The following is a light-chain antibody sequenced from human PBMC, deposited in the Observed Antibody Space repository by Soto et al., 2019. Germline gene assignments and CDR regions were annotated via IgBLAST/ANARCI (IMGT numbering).Light chain of an antibody. V-gene: IGKV3D-15*01. J-gene: IGKJ5*01. CDR2: DAS. CDR3: QQYNNWPPIT. CDR1: QSVSSN. Sequence: EIVLTQSPDTLSLSPGERATLSCRTVQSVSSNYLAWYQQKPGQAPRLLIYDASSRATGIPDRFSGSGSGTEFTLTISSLQSEDFAVYYCQQYNNWPPITFGQGTRLEIK.